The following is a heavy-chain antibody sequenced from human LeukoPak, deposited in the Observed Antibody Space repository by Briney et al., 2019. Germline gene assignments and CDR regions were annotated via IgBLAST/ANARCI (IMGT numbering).Heavy chain of an antibody. V-gene: IGHV4-59*08. CDR2: FYNSEST. CDR1: GGSISGFF. J-gene: IGHJ4*02. D-gene: IGHD3-10*01. CDR3: ARFGPLGFDY. Sequence: PSETLSLTCTVSGGSISGFFWNWIRQTPGKGLEWIGYFYNSESTKYNPSLRSRVTMTVDTSKSQFSLKLSSVTAADTAVYYCARFGPLGFDYWGQGTLVTVSS.